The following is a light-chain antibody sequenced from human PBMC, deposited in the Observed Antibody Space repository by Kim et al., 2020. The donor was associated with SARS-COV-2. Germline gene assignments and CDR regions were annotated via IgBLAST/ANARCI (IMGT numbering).Light chain of an antibody. CDR2: AAS. Sequence: SASVGDRVTITRRASQGIRTYLAWYQQKPGKAPNLLISAASTLQSGVPSRFSGSGSGTDFTLTISSLQPEDFATYFCQQLSSYPYTFGQGTKLEI. V-gene: IGKV1-9*01. J-gene: IGKJ2*01. CDR3: QQLSSYPYT. CDR1: QGIRTY.